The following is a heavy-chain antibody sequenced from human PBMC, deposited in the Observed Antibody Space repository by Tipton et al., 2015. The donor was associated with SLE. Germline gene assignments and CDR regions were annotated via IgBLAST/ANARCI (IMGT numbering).Heavy chain of an antibody. J-gene: IGHJ6*02. Sequence: TLSLTCAVYGGSFSGYYWTWIRQPPGKGLEWIGEINHSGSTNYNPSLNSRVTISVDTSKNQFSLKLSSVTAADTAVYYCARGGRYYYDSSGYRGMDVWGQGTTVTVSS. CDR3: ARGGRYYYDSSGYRGMDV. D-gene: IGHD3-22*01. CDR2: INHSGST. V-gene: IGHV4-34*01. CDR1: GGSFSGYY.